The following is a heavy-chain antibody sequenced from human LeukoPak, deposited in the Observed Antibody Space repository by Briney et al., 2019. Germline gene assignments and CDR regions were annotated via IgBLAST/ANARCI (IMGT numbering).Heavy chain of an antibody. J-gene: IGHJ4*02. CDR1: GYRFTSYC. CDR3: ARPSYYYDSSGYFDY. V-gene: IGHV5-51*01. D-gene: IGHD3-22*01. Sequence: GESLKISCKASGYRFTSYCIGWVRQMPGKGLEWMGNIYPGDSDTRYGPSFQGQVTISADKSISTAYLQWSRLKASDTARYYCARPSYYYDSSGYFDYWGQGALVTVSS. CDR2: IYPGDSDT.